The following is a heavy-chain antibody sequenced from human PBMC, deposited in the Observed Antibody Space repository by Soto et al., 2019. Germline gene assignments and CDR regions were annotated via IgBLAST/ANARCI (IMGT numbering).Heavy chain of an antibody. Sequence: EVQVVESGGGLVQPGGSLRLSCVASGFTFKTFWMTWVRQAPGKGLEWAANIKEDGSEKYYVDSVKGRFTISRDNAKNSVYLQMDSLTDEDTAVYYCTVAYGLDVWGHGTTVTVSS. CDR3: TVAYGLDV. D-gene: IGHD2-21*01. CDR2: IKEDGSEK. J-gene: IGHJ6*02. V-gene: IGHV3-7*01. CDR1: GFTFKTFW.